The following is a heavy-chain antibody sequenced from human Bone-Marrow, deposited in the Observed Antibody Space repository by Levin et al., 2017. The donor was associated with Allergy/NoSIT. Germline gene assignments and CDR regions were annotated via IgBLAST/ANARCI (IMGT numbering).Heavy chain of an antibody. CDR3: TRGVARRGDYHDVFDQ. Sequence: GESLKISCAASGFILSRYWMHWVRQAPGKGLVWVSRMNTDGSSISYADSVKGRVTISRDDAKNTLYLQMNSLRAEDTAVYYCTRGVARRGDYHDVFDQWGLGTLVTVSS. J-gene: IGHJ4*01. CDR2: MNTDGSSI. D-gene: IGHD2-21*02. CDR1: GFILSRYW. V-gene: IGHV3-74*01.